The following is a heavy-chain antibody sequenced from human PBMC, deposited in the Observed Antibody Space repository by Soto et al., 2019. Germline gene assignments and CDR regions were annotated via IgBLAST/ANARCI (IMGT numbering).Heavy chain of an antibody. J-gene: IGHJ4*02. CDR1: GFTFSNYA. CDR3: AKFFVETGSNSGWPWSFHY. D-gene: IGHD6-25*01. V-gene: IGHV3-23*01. Sequence: EVQLLESGGGLVQPGRSLRLSCAASGFTFSNYAMSWVRQAPGQGLDWVSAISVSGGTTYYADSVKGRFTISRANSKNTLFLQMNSLRAEDAAVYYCAKFFVETGSNSGWPWSFHYWGQGTLVTVSS. CDR2: ISVSGGTT.